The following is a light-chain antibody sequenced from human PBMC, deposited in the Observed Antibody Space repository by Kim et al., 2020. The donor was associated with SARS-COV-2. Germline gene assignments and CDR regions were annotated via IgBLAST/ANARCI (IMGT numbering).Light chain of an antibody. CDR3: QHRQT. Sequence: DIQMTQSPSTLSASVGDRVTLTCRASQSVSRWLAWYQQKPGKAPKLLIYDGSNLQSGVPSRLSGSGSGTEFTLTISSLQPDDFAIYYCQHRQTFGQGTKVDIK. J-gene: IGKJ1*01. CDR1: QSVSRW. V-gene: IGKV1-5*01. CDR2: DGS.